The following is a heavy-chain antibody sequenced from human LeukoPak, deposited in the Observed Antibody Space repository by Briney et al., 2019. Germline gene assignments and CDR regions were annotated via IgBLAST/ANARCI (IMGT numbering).Heavy chain of an antibody. Sequence: GGSLRLSCAASGFTFSSYAMHWVRQAPGKGLEWVAVISYDGSNKYYADSVKGRFTISRDNSKNTLYLQMNSLRAEDTAVYYCARDLTANLVGATNYWGQGTLVTVSS. J-gene: IGHJ4*02. V-gene: IGHV3-30*01. CDR3: ARDLTANLVGATNY. CDR1: GFTFSSYA. CDR2: ISYDGSNK. D-gene: IGHD1-26*01.